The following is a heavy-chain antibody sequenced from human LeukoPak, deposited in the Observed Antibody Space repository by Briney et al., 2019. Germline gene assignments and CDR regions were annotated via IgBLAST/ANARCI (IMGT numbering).Heavy chain of an antibody. Sequence: KPSETLSLTCTVSGGSVSSYYWNWIRQPPGKGLEWIGYIYYSGSTNYNPSLKSRVTISIDTSKNQFSLKLNSVTAADTAVHYCARWDSGSYFLDYWGQGTLVTVSS. CDR3: ARWDSGSYFLDY. V-gene: IGHV4-59*02. CDR2: IYYSGST. CDR1: GGSVSSYY. J-gene: IGHJ4*02. D-gene: IGHD1-26*01.